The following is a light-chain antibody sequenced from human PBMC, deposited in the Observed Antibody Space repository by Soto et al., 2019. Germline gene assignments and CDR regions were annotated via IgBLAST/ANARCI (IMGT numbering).Light chain of an antibody. CDR2: DAS. Sequence: EIVLTPSPATLSLSPGERATLSCRASQSVSSYLAWYQQKLGQAPRLLIYDASNRATGIPARFSGSGSGTDFTLTISSLEPEDFAVYYCQQRSNWPITFGQGTRLEIK. J-gene: IGKJ5*01. CDR3: QQRSNWPIT. CDR1: QSVSSY. V-gene: IGKV3-11*01.